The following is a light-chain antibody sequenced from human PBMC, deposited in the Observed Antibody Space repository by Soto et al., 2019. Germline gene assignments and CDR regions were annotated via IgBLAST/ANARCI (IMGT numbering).Light chain of an antibody. J-gene: IGLJ3*02. Sequence: QSVLTQPPSVSGAPGQRVTISCTGSSSNIGAGSDVHWYQQLPGTAPKLLIYGNTNRPSGVPDRFSGSKSGTSASLAFTGLQAEDEADYYCQSYDSSLSAVVFGGGTKLTVL. V-gene: IGLV1-40*01. CDR3: QSYDSSLSAVV. CDR1: SSNIGAGSD. CDR2: GNT.